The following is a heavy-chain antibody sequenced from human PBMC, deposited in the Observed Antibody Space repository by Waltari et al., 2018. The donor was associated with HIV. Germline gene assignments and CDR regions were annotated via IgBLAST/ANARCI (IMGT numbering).Heavy chain of an antibody. CDR2: INSDGSST. Sequence: EVQLVESGGGLVQPGGSLRLSCVASGFTFSSYWLHWVRQAPGKGLVWVSRINSDGSSTSYADSVKGRFTISRDNAKNTLYLQMNSLRAEDTAVYYCASGYSSSWRSDYYYYGMDVWGQGTTVTVSS. D-gene: IGHD6-13*01. CDR1: GFTFSSYW. CDR3: ASGYSSSWRSDYYYYGMDV. J-gene: IGHJ6*02. V-gene: IGHV3-74*01.